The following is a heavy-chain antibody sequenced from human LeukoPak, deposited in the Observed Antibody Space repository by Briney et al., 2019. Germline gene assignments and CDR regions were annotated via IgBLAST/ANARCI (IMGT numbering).Heavy chain of an antibody. J-gene: IGHJ6*04. CDR3: ARANFGRMARCAEDV. Sequence: KPGGSLRLSCATSGFTFSSYSMNWVRQAPGKGLEWVSSISSSSSYIYYADSVKGRFTISRDNAKNSLYLQMNSLRAEDTAVYYCARANFGRMARCAEDVWGKGTTVTVSS. D-gene: IGHD3-10*01. CDR1: GFTFSSYS. CDR2: ISSSSSYI. V-gene: IGHV3-21*01.